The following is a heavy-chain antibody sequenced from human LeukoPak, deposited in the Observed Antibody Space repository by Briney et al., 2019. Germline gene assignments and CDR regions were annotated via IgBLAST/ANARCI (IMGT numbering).Heavy chain of an antibody. J-gene: IGHJ5*02. CDR3: ARDQSSVAGTTYNWFDP. V-gene: IGHV3-11*04. Sequence: PGGSLRLSCAASGFTFSDYYMSWIRQAPGKGLEWVSYISSSGSTIYYADSVKGRFTISRANAKNSLYLQMNSLRAEDTAVYYCARDQSSVAGTTYNWFDPWGQGTLVTVSS. D-gene: IGHD6-19*01. CDR1: GFTFSDYY. CDR2: ISSSGSTI.